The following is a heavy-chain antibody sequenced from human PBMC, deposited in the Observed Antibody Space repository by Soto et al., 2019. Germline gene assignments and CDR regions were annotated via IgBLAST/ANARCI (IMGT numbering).Heavy chain of an antibody. Sequence: SETLSLTCTVSGGSISSGDYYWSWIRQPPGKGLEWIGYIYYSGSTNYNPSLKSRVTISVDTSKNQFSLKLSSVTAADTAVYYCARASYYDFWSGYALGWWFDPWGQGTLVTVSS. CDR2: IYYSGST. CDR1: GGSISSGDYY. V-gene: IGHV4-61*08. CDR3: ARASYYDFWSGYALGWWFDP. J-gene: IGHJ5*02. D-gene: IGHD3-3*01.